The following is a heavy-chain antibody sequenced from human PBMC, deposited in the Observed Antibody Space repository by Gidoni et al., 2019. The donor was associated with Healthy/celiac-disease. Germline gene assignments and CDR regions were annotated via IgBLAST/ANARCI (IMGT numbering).Heavy chain of an antibody. Sequence: LSCPPIGLPFSSYAMHWVRQDPGKGLEWVAVISYDGSNKYYADSVKGRFTISRDNTKNTLYLQINSLRAEDAAVYYCTRDRVVVIRGWDYWGQGTLVTVSS. CDR3: TRDRVVVIRGWDY. CDR2: ISYDGSNK. CDR1: GLPFSSYA. J-gene: IGHJ4*02. D-gene: IGHD3-22*01. V-gene: IGHV3-30-3*01.